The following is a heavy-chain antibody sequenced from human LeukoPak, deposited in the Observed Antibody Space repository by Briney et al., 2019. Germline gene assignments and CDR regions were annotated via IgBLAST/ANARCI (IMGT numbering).Heavy chain of an antibody. CDR3: ARDPGGDYANWFDP. CDR2: IYHSGST. D-gene: IGHD4-17*01. CDR1: GYSISSGYY. Sequence: PSETLSLTCTVSGYSISSGYYWGWIRQPPGKGLEWIGSIYHSGSTYYNPSLKSRVTISVDTSKNQFSLKLSSVTAADTAVYYCARDPGGDYANWFDPWGQGTLVTVSS. J-gene: IGHJ5*02. V-gene: IGHV4-38-2*02.